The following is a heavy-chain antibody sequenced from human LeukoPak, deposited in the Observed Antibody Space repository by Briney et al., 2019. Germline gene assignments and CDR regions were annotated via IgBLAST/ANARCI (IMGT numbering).Heavy chain of an antibody. D-gene: IGHD3-3*01. CDR1: GFTFSSYS. V-gene: IGHV3-48*01. Sequence: PGGSLRLSCAASGFTFSSYSMNWVRQAPGKGLEWFSYISSSSSTIYYAGSVKGRFTISRDNAKNSLYLQMNSLRAEDTAVYYCARDLLIGGYYFTPYDYWGQGTLVTVSS. CDR2: ISSSSSTI. CDR3: ARDLLIGGYYFTPYDY. J-gene: IGHJ4*02.